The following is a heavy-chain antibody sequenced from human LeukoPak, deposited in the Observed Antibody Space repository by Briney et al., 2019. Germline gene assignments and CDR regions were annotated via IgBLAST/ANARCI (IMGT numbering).Heavy chain of an antibody. D-gene: IGHD3-22*01. CDR3: ARVNYYYGMDV. Sequence: SETLSLTCTVSDGSFSSYYWTWIRQPAGKGLEWIGRIYISGSANCNPSLNSRVTMSVDTSKSQFSLKLSSVTAADTAVYYCARVNYYYGMDVWGQGTTVTVSS. CDR1: DGSFSSYY. J-gene: IGHJ6*02. CDR2: IYISGSA. V-gene: IGHV4-4*07.